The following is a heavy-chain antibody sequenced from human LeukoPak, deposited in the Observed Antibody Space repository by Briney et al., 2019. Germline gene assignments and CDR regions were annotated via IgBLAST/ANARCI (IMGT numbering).Heavy chain of an antibody. J-gene: IGHJ4*02. CDR2: IIPIFGTA. V-gene: IGHV1-69*05. CDR1: GGTFSSYA. CDR3: AMGGDSSGYFTVDY. Sequence: ASVKVSWKASGGTFSSYAISWVRQAPGQGLEWMGGIIPIFGTANYAQKLQGRVTMTTDTSTSTAYMELRSLTSDDTAVYYCAMGGDSSGYFTVDYWGQGTLVTVSS. D-gene: IGHD3-22*01.